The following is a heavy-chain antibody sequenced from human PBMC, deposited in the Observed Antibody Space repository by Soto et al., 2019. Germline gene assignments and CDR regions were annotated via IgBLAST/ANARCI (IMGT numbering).Heavy chain of an antibody. CDR1: GGSFSGCH. CDR3: ARSRNLDV. V-gene: IGHV4-34*01. CDR2: ASHTGGT. Sequence: QVQVQQWGAGLLKFSETLSLTCAVNGGSFSGCHWNWIRQPPGKGLEWIGEASHTGGTNYNPSLESRVTISVDRSRNQLSLKLTSVSAADTAVYYCARSRNLDVWGPGTTVIVSS. J-gene: IGHJ6*02. D-gene: IGHD1-1*01.